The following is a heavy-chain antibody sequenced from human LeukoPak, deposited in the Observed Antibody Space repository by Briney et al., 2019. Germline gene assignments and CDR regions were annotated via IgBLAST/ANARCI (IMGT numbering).Heavy chain of an antibody. CDR2: IRYDGSNK. CDR1: GFTFSSYG. CDR3: ARSGYDYGDYWDAFDI. V-gene: IGHV3-30*02. Sequence: GGSLRLSCAASGFTFSSYGMHWVRQAPGKGLEWVAFIRYDGSNKYYADSVKGRFTISRDNSKNTLYLQMNSLRAEDTALYYCARSGYDYGDYWDAFDIWGQGTMVTVSS. J-gene: IGHJ3*02. D-gene: IGHD4-17*01.